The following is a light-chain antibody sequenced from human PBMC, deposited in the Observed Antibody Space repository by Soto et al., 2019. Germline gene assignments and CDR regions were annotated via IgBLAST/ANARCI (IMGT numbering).Light chain of an antibody. Sequence: EIVLTQSPGTLSFSPGERATLSCRASQSVSSTYLAWCQQKPGQAPRLLIYGASTRATGIPDRFSGTGSGTDFTLTISRLEPEDFAVYYCQHFGDSPITFGQGTRLEI. V-gene: IGKV3-20*01. CDR1: QSVSSTY. J-gene: IGKJ5*01. CDR2: GAS. CDR3: QHFGDSPIT.